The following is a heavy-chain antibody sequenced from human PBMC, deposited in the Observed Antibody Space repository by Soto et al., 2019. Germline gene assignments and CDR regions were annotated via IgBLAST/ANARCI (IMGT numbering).Heavy chain of an antibody. CDR1: GGSFSGYF. CDR3: APSVNYYDSSSP. D-gene: IGHD3-22*01. J-gene: IGHJ5*02. V-gene: IGHV4-34*01. Sequence: PSETLSLTCAGYGGSFSGYFWSWIRQPPGKGLEWIGEINHSGDTNYNPSLKSRVTISVETSKSQFSLKLSSVTAADTAVYYCAPSVNYYDSSSPWGQGTLVTVSS. CDR2: INHSGDT.